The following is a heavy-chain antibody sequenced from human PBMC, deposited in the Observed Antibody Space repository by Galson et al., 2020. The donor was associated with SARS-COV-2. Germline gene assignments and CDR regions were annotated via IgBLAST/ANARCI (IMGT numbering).Heavy chain of an antibody. CDR3: AVYSSWLRGYFQH. CDR1: GFTFSSYA. Sequence: TGGSLRLSCAASGFTFSSYAMSWVRQAPGKGLEWVSDINSSGDSTYYADSVEGRFTISRDNSKNTLYLQMNSLRAEDTAVYYCAVYSSWLRGYFQHWGQGTLVTVSS. J-gene: IGHJ1*01. V-gene: IGHV3-23*01. D-gene: IGHD6-13*01. CDR2: INSSGDST.